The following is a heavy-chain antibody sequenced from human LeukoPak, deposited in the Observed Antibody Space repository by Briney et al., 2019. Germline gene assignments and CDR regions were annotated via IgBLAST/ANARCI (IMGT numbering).Heavy chain of an antibody. Sequence: GASVKVSCKASGYTFTSYGISWVRQAPGQGLEWMGWISAYNGNTNYAQKLQGRVTMTTDTSTSTAYVELRSLRSDDTAVYYCAREYYDSSGPGVYFDYWGQGTLVTVSS. CDR2: ISAYNGNT. J-gene: IGHJ4*02. V-gene: IGHV1-18*01. D-gene: IGHD3-22*01. CDR1: GYTFTSYG. CDR3: AREYYDSSGPGVYFDY.